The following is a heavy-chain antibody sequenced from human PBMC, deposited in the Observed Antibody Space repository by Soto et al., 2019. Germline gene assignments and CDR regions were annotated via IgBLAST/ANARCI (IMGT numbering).Heavy chain of an antibody. CDR1: GYSISSGSY. CDR2: IYHGGTT. D-gene: IGHD6-19*01. CDR3: AKAHVMVMAGSTFDY. Sequence: SETLSLTCTVSGYSISSGSYWGWIRQPPGKGPEWIASIYHGGTTFYNPPLKSRVTVSVDTSNNQFSLKLRSVTAADTAVYYCAKAHVMVMAGSTFDYWGQGTLVTVSS. V-gene: IGHV4-38-2*02. J-gene: IGHJ4*02.